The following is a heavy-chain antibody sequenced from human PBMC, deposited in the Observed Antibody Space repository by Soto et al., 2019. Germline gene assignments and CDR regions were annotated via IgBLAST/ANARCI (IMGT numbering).Heavy chain of an antibody. CDR1: GGTFIGYA. D-gene: IGHD1-1*01. Sequence: PVGSLRLSWAAAGGTFIGYAMSWVRQAPGKGLEWVSAITGSCGSTYYADSVKGRFTISRDNSKNTLYLQMNSLRAEDTAVYYCASEGDGYNLYFDYWGQGTLVPVSS. J-gene: IGHJ4*02. V-gene: IGHV3-23*01. CDR2: ITGSCGST. CDR3: ASEGDGYNLYFDY.